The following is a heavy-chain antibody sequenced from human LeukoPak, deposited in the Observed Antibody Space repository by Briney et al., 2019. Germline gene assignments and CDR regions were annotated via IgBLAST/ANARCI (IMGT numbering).Heavy chain of an antibody. CDR1: GFPFSNYA. CDR2: ISGSGSTP. CDR3: AKVDVRGYMYGFDY. Sequence: GGSLRLSCEASGFPFSNYAMSWVRQAPGKGLEWVSAISGSGSTPYYADSVKGRFTISRDNSKNTLYLQMNSLRADDTAVYYCAKVDVRGYMYGFDYWGQGTLVTVSS. D-gene: IGHD5-18*01. V-gene: IGHV3-23*01. J-gene: IGHJ4*02.